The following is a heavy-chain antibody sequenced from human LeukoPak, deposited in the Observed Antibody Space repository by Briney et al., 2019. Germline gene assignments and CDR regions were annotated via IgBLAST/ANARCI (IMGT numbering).Heavy chain of an antibody. Sequence: GRSLRLSCAAYGFTFSSYAMHWVRQAPGKGLEWVAIISYDGSNKYYADSVKGRFTISRDNSKNTLYLQMNSLRAEDTAVYYCARAPTVVTPNFDYWGQGTLVTVSS. J-gene: IGHJ4*02. CDR2: ISYDGSNK. D-gene: IGHD4-23*01. CDR3: ARAPTVVTPNFDY. V-gene: IGHV3-30-3*01. CDR1: GFTFSSYA.